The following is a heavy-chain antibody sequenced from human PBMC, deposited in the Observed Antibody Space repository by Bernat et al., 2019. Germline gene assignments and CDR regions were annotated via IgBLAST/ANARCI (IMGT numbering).Heavy chain of an antibody. D-gene: IGHD6-13*01. CDR2: IVVGSGNT. CDR3: AAGAGYSSSFDY. J-gene: IGHJ4*02. Sequence: LVQSGPEVKKPGTSVKVSCKASGFTFTSSAVQWVRQARGQRLEWIGWIVVGSGNTNYAQKFQERVTITRDMSTSTAYMELSSLRSEDTAVYYCAAGAGYSSSFDYWGQGTLVTVSA. CDR1: GFTFTSSA. V-gene: IGHV1-58*01.